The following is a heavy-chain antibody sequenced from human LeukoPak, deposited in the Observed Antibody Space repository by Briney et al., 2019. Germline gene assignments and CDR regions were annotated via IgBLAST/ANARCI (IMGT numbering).Heavy chain of an antibody. V-gene: IGHV3-7*01. CDR2: IKQDGSEK. Sequence: PGGSLRLSCAASGFTFSSYWMSWVRQAPGKGLEWVANIKQDGSEKYYVDSVKGRFTISRDNAKNSLYLQMNSLRAEDTAVYYCARDPYYGSGTPFDYWGQGTLVTVSS. CDR1: GFTFSSYW. CDR3: ARDPYYGSGTPFDY. D-gene: IGHD3-10*01. J-gene: IGHJ4*02.